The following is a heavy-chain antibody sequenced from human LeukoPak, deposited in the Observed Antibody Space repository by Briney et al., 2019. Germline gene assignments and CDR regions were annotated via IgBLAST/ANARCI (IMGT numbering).Heavy chain of an antibody. V-gene: IGHV4-4*07. D-gene: IGHD3-10*01. CDR3: ARDLSGSLYFDY. CDR1: GGSISNYY. Sequence: SETLSLTCTVSGGSISNYYWNWIRQPAGKGLEWIGRLYPSGSTDYNPSLKSRVTMSVDTSKNQFSLKMSSVTAADTAVYYCARDLSGSLYFDYWGRGTLVTVSS. CDR2: LYPSGST. J-gene: IGHJ4*02.